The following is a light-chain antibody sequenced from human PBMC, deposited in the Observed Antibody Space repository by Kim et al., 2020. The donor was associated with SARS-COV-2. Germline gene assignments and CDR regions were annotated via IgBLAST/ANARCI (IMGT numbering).Light chain of an antibody. V-gene: IGKV3-15*01. Sequence: VSPGERAPLSCTASQSVSSNIAWYQQKPGQALRLLISDASTRATGIPARFSGGGSGTDFTLTISSLQSEDFAVYYCQQYNRWPRTFGQGTKVDIK. J-gene: IGKJ1*01. CDR3: QQYNRWPRT. CDR1: QSVSSN. CDR2: DAS.